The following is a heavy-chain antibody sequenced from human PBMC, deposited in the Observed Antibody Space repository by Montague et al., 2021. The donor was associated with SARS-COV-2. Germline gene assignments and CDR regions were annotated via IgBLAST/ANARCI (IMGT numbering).Heavy chain of an antibody. CDR1: GFTFSSYA. J-gene: IGHJ6*02. CDR2: ISGSGGST. V-gene: IGHV3-23*01. D-gene: IGHD4-17*01. CDR3: AKDFPGDDYGDYGGDYYYYGMGV. Sequence: SLRLSCAASGFTFSSYAMSWVRQAPGKGLEWVSAISGSGGSTYYADSVKGRFTISRDNSKNTLYLQMNSLRAEDTAVYYCAKDFPGDDYGDYGGDYYYYGMGVWGQGTTVTVSS.